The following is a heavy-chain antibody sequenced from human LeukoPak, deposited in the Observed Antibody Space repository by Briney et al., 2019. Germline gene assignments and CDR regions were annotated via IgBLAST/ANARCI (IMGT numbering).Heavy chain of an antibody. CDR3: ARGLGTGYYDSFYYMDV. CDR1: GYTFTGYY. D-gene: IGHD3-22*01. V-gene: IGHV1-2*02. J-gene: IGHJ6*03. Sequence: ASVKVSCKASGYTFTGYYMHWVRQAPGQGLEWMGWINPNSGGTNYAQKFQGRVTMTRNTSISTAYMELSSLRSEDTAVYYCARGLGTGYYDSFYYMDVWGKGTTVTISS. CDR2: INPNSGGT.